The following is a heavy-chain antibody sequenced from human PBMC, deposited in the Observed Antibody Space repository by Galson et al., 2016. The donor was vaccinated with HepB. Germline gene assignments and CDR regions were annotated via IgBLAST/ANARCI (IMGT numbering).Heavy chain of an antibody. J-gene: IGHJ4*02. CDR2: ILHSGRV. CDR1: GVSISSDDW. CDR3: ARQRRGRPSDY. Sequence: SETLSLTCAVSGVSISSDDWWSWVRQPPGQGLEWIGQILHSGRVNYTPSLGSRVTISIDRSNDHFSLRLTSVTAADTALYYCARQRRGRPSDYWGRGTLVSVSS. V-gene: IGHV4-4*02. D-gene: IGHD5-24*01.